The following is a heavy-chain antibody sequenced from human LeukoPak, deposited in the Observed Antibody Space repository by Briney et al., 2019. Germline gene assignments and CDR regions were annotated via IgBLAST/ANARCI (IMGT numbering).Heavy chain of an antibody. CDR2: ITWNSNKL. J-gene: IGHJ3*02. Sequence: QPGRSLRLSCRASGFTFDDYAMHWVRQAPGKAPECVALITWNSNKLTYVDSVRGRFTIPRDNAKNTLYLQMDSLRPDDTAFYYCVRGNQFFDMWGQGTMVIVSS. CDR3: VRGNQFFDM. V-gene: IGHV3-9*01. CDR1: GFTFDDYA.